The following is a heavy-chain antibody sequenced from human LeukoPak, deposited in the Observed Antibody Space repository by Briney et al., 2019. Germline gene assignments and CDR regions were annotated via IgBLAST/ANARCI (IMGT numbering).Heavy chain of an antibody. Sequence: GGSLRLSCAASGFSFSDYYMSWIRHAPGKGLGWASYISSSSSDTNYADSVKGRFTISRDNVKKSLYLQMDSLRAEDTAVYYCARDFIHRSGEAYYWGQGTLVTVSS. D-gene: IGHD3-22*01. CDR1: GFSFSDYY. V-gene: IGHV3-11*05. J-gene: IGHJ4*02. CDR3: ARDFIHRSGEAYY. CDR2: ISSSSSDT.